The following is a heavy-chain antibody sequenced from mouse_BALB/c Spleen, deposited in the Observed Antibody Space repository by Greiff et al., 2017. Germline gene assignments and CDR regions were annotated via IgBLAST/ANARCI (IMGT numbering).Heavy chain of an antibody. Sequence: QVQLQQSGPDLVAPSQSLSITCTVSGFSLTSYGVHWVRQPPGQGLEWLVVIWSDGSTSYNSALKSRLSISKDNSKSQVFLKMNSLQTDDTAMYYCARHETTGVGGYAMDYWGQGTSVTVSS. D-gene: IGHD1-1*01. CDR2: IWSDGST. J-gene: IGHJ4*01. CDR1: GFSLTSYG. CDR3: ARHETTGVGGYAMDY. V-gene: IGHV2-6-2*01.